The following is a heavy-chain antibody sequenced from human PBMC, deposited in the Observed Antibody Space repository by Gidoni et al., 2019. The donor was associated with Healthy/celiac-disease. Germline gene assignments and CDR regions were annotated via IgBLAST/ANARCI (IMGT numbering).Heavy chain of an antibody. J-gene: IGHJ6*02. CDR2: IYSGGST. V-gene: IGHV3-53*04. D-gene: IGHD1-26*01. CDR3: ARELWELLSGGNYYYYGMDV. CDR1: GFTVSSNY. Sequence: EVQLVESGGGLVQPGGSLRLSCAASGFTVSSNYMSWVRQAPGKGLEWVSVIYSGGSTYYADSVKGRFTISRHNSKNTLYLQMNSLRAEDTAVYYCARELWELLSGGNYYYYGMDVWGQGTTVTVSS.